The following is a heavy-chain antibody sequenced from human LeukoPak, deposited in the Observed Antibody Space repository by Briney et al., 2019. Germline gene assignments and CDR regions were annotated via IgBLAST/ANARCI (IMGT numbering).Heavy chain of an antibody. J-gene: IGHJ4*02. D-gene: IGHD5-24*01. CDR2: IIGNSVST. CDR3: AKGRRDGYNYPFFDS. V-gene: IGHV3-23*01. CDR1: GFAFRNSA. Sequence: GGSLRLSCAASGFAFRNSAMSWVRQAPGKGLEWVSNIIGNSVSTYYADFVKGRFTISRDNSNNTPFLRMNSLGADDTAIYFCAKGRRDGYNYPFFDSWGQGAWVVVSS.